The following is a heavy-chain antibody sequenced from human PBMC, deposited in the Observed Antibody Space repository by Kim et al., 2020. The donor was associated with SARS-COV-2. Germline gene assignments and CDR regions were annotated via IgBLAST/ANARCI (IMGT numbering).Heavy chain of an antibody. V-gene: IGHV3-21*01. Sequence: SYIYYADSAKGRITISRDNAKGSLFLQMNSLRVEDTGVYYCARFEGYGMDVWGQGTTVTVSS. D-gene: IGHD3-9*01. CDR2: SYI. CDR3: ARFEGYGMDV. J-gene: IGHJ6*02.